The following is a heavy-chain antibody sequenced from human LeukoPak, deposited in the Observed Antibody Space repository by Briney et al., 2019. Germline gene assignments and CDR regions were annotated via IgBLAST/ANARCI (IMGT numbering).Heavy chain of an antibody. J-gene: IGHJ4*02. CDR2: ISWNSGSI. D-gene: IGHD5-18*01. V-gene: IGHV3-9*01. Sequence: SLRLPLAASGFTLCDYSKPLVRQTPRKGLEGVSGISWNSGSIGYADSVKGRFTISRDNAKNSLYLQMNSPRAEDTALYYCAKQGLQLWSSGFDYWGQGTLVTVSS. CDR1: GFTLCDYS. CDR3: AKQGLQLWSSGFDY.